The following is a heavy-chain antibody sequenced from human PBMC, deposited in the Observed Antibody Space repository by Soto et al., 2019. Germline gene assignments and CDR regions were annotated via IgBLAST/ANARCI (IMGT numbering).Heavy chain of an antibody. CDR1: VGTFSSYA. D-gene: IGHD6-13*01. V-gene: IGHV1-69*13. CDR3: ARVLVRSSSWYLGKGYYFDY. J-gene: IGHJ4*02. Sequence: SVKVSYQASVGTFSSYAISWVRQAPGQGLEWMGGIIPIFGTANYAQKFQGRVTITADESTSTAYMELSSLRSEDTAVYYCARVLVRSSSWYLGKGYYFDYWGQGSLVTVSS. CDR2: IIPIFGTA.